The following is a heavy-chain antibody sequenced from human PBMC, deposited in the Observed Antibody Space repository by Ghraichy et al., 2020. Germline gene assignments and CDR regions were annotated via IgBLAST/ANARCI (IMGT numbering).Heavy chain of an antibody. Sequence: ETLSLTCAVYGGSFSGYYWSWIRQPPGKGLEWIGEINHSGSTNYNPSLKSRVTISVDTSKNQFSLKLSSVTAADTAVYYCARDLIRGFDYWGQGTLVTVSS. CDR3: ARDLIRGFDY. J-gene: IGHJ4*02. D-gene: IGHD3-16*01. CDR1: GGSFSGYY. CDR2: INHSGST. V-gene: IGHV4-34*01.